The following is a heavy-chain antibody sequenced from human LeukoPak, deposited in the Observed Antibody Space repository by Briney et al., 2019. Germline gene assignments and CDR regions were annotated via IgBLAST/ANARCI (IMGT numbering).Heavy chain of an antibody. V-gene: IGHV4-34*01. CDR3: ARRTIAARRNNWFDP. CDR2: INHSGST. D-gene: IGHD6-6*01. CDR1: GGSFSGYY. Sequence: SETLSLTCAVYGGSFSGYYWSWIRQPPGKGLEWIGEINHSGSTNYNPSLKSRVTISVDTSKNQFSLKLSSVTAADTAVYYRARRTIAARRNNWFDPWGQGTLVPVSS. J-gene: IGHJ5*02.